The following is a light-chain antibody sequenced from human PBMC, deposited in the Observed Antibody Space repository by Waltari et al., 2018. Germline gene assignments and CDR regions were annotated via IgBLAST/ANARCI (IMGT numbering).Light chain of an antibody. J-gene: IGKJ1*01. CDR1: QGISSY. V-gene: IGKV1-8*01. CDR3: QQYDSYPPT. CDR2: AAS. Sequence: AIRMTQSPSSFSASTGDRVTITCRASQGISSYLAWYQQKPGKAPKLLIYAASTLQSGVPSRFCGSGSGTDFTLTISCLQSEDFATYYCQQYDSYPPTFGQGTKVEIK.